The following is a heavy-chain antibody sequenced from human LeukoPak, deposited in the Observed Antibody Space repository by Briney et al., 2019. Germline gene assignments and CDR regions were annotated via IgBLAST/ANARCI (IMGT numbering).Heavy chain of an antibody. CDR1: GFTFSSYW. CDR3: GRIAAAGIDC. V-gene: IGHV3-7*01. J-gene: IGHJ4*02. D-gene: IGHD6-13*01. CDR2: IKQDGSEK. Sequence: GGSLRLSCAASGFTFSSYWMSWVRQAPGKGLEWVANIKQDGSEKYYVDSVKGRFNSSRDKDKNSLYLQVNSPRAEDTAVYYCGRIAAAGIDCWGQGTLVTVSS.